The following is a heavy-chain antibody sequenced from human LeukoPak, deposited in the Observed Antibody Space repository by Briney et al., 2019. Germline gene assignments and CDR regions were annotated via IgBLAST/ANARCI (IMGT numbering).Heavy chain of an antibody. Sequence: ASVKVSCKASGYTFTSYGISWVRQAPGQGLEWMGWISAYNGNTNYAQKLQGRVTMTTDTSTSTAYMELRSLKSDDTAVYYCSRTYFYDSSGLFFPHFDYWGQGTLVTVSS. CDR2: ISAYNGNT. CDR1: GYTFTSYG. CDR3: SRTYFYDSSGLFFPHFDY. D-gene: IGHD3-22*01. J-gene: IGHJ4*02. V-gene: IGHV1-18*01.